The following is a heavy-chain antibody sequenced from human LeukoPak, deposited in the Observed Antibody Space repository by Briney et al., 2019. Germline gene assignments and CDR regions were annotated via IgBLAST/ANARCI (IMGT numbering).Heavy chain of an antibody. Sequence: GGSLRLSCAASGFTFSSYGLYWVRQAPGKGLEWVAIVSYDGTNTYYADSVKGRFTISRDNSKNTLYLQMNSLRAEGTAVYYCAKVGPQWLVLDYWGQGTVVTVSS. D-gene: IGHD6-19*01. CDR1: GFTFSSYG. V-gene: IGHV3-30*18. J-gene: IGHJ4*02. CDR2: VSYDGTNT. CDR3: AKVGPQWLVLDY.